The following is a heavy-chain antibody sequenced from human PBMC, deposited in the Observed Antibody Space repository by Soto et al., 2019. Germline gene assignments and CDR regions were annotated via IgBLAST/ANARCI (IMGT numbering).Heavy chain of an antibody. D-gene: IGHD3-10*01. V-gene: IGHV4-59*01. CDR1: GGSMSDVF. Sequence: SETLSLTCSVPGGSMSDVFWSWIRQSPERGLEWIGYVYYLGSTDYNPSLKSRVTISVDTSKRQFSLRLSSVTAADAAIYYCARDGYDGSGSPYPAYWGPAIHVTAYS. J-gene: IGHJ4*02. CDR3: ARDGYDGSGSPYPAY. CDR2: VYYLGST.